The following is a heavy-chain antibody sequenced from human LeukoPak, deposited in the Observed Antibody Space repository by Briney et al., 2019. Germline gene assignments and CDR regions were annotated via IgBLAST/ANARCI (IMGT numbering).Heavy chain of an antibody. D-gene: IGHD5-12*01. CDR3: ARGRGYSGYGPFGY. J-gene: IGHJ4*02. CDR2: INSDGSST. V-gene: IGHV3-74*01. CDR1: GFTFSSYW. Sequence: GGSLRLSCAASGFTFSSYWMHWVRQAPGKGLVWVSRINSDGSSTSYADSVKGQFTISRDNAKNTLYLQMNSLRAEDTAVYYCARGRGYSGYGPFGYWGQGTLVTVSS.